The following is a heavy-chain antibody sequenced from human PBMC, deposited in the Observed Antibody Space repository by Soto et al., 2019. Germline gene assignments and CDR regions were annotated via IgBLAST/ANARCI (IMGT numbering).Heavy chain of an antibody. V-gene: IGHV3-23*01. CDR2: ISGSGGST. CDR1: EFTFSSYA. CDR3: AKDKGIAAAVFWEIDY. J-gene: IGHJ4*02. Sequence: EVQLLESGGGLVQPGGSLRLSCAASEFTFSSYAMSWVRQAPGKGLEWVSAISGSGGSTYYADSVKGRFTISRDNSKNTLYLQMNSLRAEDTAVYYCAKDKGIAAAVFWEIDYWGQGTLVTVSS. D-gene: IGHD6-13*01.